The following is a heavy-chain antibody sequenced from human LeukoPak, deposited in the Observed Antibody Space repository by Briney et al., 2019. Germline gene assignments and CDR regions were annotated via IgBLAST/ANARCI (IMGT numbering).Heavy chain of an antibody. CDR2: ISAYNGNT. V-gene: IGHV1-18*01. CDR3: ARVGAYCTSTSCLDY. J-gene: IGHJ4*02. Sequence: ASVEVSCKASGYTFTSYGISWVRQAPGQGLEWMGWISAYNGNTNYAQKLQGRVTMTTDTSTSTAYMELRSLTSDDTAVYYCARVGAYCTSTSCLDYWGQGTLVTVSS. CDR1: GYTFTSYG. D-gene: IGHD2-2*01.